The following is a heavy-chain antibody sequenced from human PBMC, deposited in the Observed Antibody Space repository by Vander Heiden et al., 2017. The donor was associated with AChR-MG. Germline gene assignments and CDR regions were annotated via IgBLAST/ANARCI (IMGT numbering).Heavy chain of an antibody. J-gene: IGHJ4*02. CDR3: ARGCSGGSCLDY. V-gene: IGHV3-13*05. Sequence: EFRLVESGGGLVAPGGSRSLSCAASGFTFSSYDKHWAGEATGKGLDGVAAIGTAGDPYYPGSGKGRFTISRENAKNSLYLQMNSLRAGDTAVYYCARGCSGGSCLDYWGQGTMVTGSA. CDR2: IGTAGDP. D-gene: IGHD2-15*01. CDR1: GFTFSSYD.